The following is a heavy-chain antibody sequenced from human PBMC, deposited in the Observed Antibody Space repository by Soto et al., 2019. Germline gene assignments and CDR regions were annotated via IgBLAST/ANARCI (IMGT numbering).Heavy chain of an antibody. CDR3: AKEVWSGPMDV. Sequence: QVQLVESGGGVVQPGRSLRLSCAASGFTFSSYGMHWVRQAPGKGLEWVAVISYDGSNKNYADYVKGRFTISRDNSKNTQYLQMNSLRAEDTAVYYCAKEVWSGPMDVWGQEPTVTVSS. J-gene: IGHJ6*02. V-gene: IGHV3-30*18. CDR1: GFTFSSYG. CDR2: ISYDGSNK. D-gene: IGHD3-3*01.